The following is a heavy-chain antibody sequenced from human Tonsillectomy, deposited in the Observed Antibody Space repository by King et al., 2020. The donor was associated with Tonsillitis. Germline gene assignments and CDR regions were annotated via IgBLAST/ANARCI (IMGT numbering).Heavy chain of an antibody. D-gene: IGHD2-21*01. CDR2: MYYSGST. CDR3: ARVRSFHMGIDWYFDL. J-gene: IGHJ2*01. Sequence: QLQESGPGLVKPSETLSLTCSISNGSISTYYWSWIRQPPGKGLEWIGYMYYSGSTNYNPSLKSRVTISVDTSKNQFSLRLSPVTAADTAIYYCARVRSFHMGIDWYFDLWGRGTLVTVSS. V-gene: IGHV4-59*01. CDR1: NGSISTYY.